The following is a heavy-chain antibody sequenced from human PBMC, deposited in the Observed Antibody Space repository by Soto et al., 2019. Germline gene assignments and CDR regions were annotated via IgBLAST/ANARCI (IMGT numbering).Heavy chain of an antibody. Sequence: GGSLRLSCAASGFTFSSYWMSWVRQAPGKGLEWVANIKQDGSEKYYVDSVKGRFTISRDNAKNSLYLQMNSLRAEDTAVYYCARVGMRSYDFWSGYYPYYYYGMDVWGQGTTVTVS. CDR3: ARVGMRSYDFWSGYYPYYYYGMDV. J-gene: IGHJ6*02. CDR2: IKQDGSEK. D-gene: IGHD3-3*01. CDR1: GFTFSSYW. V-gene: IGHV3-7*01.